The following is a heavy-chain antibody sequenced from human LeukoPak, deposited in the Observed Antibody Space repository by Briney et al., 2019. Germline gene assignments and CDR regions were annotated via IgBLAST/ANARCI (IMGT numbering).Heavy chain of an antibody. J-gene: IGHJ4*02. D-gene: IGHD6-13*01. Sequence: PGRSLRLSCAASGFTFSSYSMNWVRQAPGKGLEWVSYISSSSSTIYYADSVKGRFTISRDNAKNSLYLQMNSLRAEDTAVYYCARDLYSSSSGYWGQGTLVTVSS. V-gene: IGHV3-48*04. CDR1: GFTFSSYS. CDR2: ISSSSSTI. CDR3: ARDLYSSSSGY.